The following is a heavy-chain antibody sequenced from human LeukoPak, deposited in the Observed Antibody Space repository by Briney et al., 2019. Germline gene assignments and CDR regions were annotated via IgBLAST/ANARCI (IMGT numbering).Heavy chain of an antibody. D-gene: IGHD3-16*02. V-gene: IGHV3-30*03. CDR3: ARLTHDYVWGSFRLVTFDT. Sequence: PGGSLRLSCAASGFTFSSYGMHWVRQAPGKGLEWVAVISYDGSNKYYADSVKGRFTISRDNAKNSLYLQMNSLRAEDTAVYYCARLTHDYVWGSFRLVTFDTWGQGTVVTVSS. CDR1: GFTFSSYG. CDR2: ISYDGSNK. J-gene: IGHJ3*02.